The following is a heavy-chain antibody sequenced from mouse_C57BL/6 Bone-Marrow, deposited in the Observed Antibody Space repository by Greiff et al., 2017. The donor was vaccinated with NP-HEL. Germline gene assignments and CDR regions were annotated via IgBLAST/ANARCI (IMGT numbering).Heavy chain of an antibody. CDR1: GYSITSGYY. V-gene: IGHV3-6*01. J-gene: IGHJ2*01. Sequence: EVKLMESGPGLVKPSQSLSLTCSVTGYSITSGYYWNWIRQFPGNKLEWMGYISYDGSNNYNPSLKNRISITRDTSKNQFFLKLNSVTTEDTATYYCAHYGNYFDYWGQGTTLTVSS. CDR2: ISYDGSN. CDR3: AHYGNYFDY. D-gene: IGHD2-1*01.